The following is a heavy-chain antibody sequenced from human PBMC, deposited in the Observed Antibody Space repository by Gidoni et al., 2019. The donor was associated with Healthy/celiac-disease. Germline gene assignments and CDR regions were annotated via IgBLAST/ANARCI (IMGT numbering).Heavy chain of an antibody. V-gene: IGHV3-23*01. D-gene: IGHD3-16*02. CDR1: GFTFSSYA. J-gene: IGHJ4*02. CDR2: ISGSGGST. CDR3: AKDPPRLRLGELSSINFDY. Sequence: EVQLLESGGGLVQPGGSLSLSCAASGFTFSSYALRWVRQAPGKGLEWVSAISGSGGSTYYADSVKGRFTISRDNSKNTLYLQMNSLRAEDTAVYYCAKDPPRLRLGELSSINFDYWGQGTLVTVSS.